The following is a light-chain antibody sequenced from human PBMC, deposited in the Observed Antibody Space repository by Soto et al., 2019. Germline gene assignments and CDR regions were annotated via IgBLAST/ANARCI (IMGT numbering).Light chain of an antibody. Sequence: QSALTQPASVSGSPGQSITISCTGTSSDIGAYNYVSWYQQHPGKAPKLMIYAVNNQPSGVSDRFSGSKSGNTASLTISGLQAEDEADYYCCSYTSSSTLVVFGGGTKLTVL. CDR2: AVN. V-gene: IGLV2-14*01. CDR3: CSYTSSSTLVV. CDR1: SSDIGAYNY. J-gene: IGLJ3*02.